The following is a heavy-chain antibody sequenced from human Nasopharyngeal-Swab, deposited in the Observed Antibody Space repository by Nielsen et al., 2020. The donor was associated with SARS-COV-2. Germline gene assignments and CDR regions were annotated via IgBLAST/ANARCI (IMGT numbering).Heavy chain of an antibody. CDR3: SSGRVVYGGYDPRTPRHYLNY. Sequence: SETLSLTCTVSGGSISSYYWSWIRQPPGKGLEWIGYIYYSGSTNYNPSLKSRVTISVDTSKNQFSLKLTSVTAADTAVYFCSSGRVVYGGYDPRTPRHYLNYWGQGTQVTVSP. D-gene: IGHD5-12*01. V-gene: IGHV4-59*12. J-gene: IGHJ4*02. CDR2: IYYSGST. CDR1: GGSISSYY.